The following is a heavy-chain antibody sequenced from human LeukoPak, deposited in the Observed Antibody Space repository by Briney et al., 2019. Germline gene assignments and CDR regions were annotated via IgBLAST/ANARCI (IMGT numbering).Heavy chain of an antibody. CDR3: ARDISSVSSSSDFDY. J-gene: IGHJ4*02. CDR1: GFTFSSYV. D-gene: IGHD6-6*01. V-gene: IGHV3-23*01. CDR2: ISASGSST. Sequence: PGGSLRLSCAASGFTFSSYVMSWVRQAPGKGLEWVSGISASGSSTYYADSVKGRFTISRDNSKNTLYLQMNSLRAEDTAVYYCARDISSVSSSSDFDYWGQGPLVTASS.